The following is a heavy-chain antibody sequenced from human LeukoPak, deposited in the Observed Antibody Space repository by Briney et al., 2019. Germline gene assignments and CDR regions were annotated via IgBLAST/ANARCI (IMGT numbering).Heavy chain of an antibody. J-gene: IGHJ4*02. CDR3: ARGGTGVDY. CDR1: GCTFSSYS. Sequence: GGSLRLSCAASGCTFSSYSMNWVRQAPGKGLEWVSSISSSSSYIYYADSVKGRFTISRDNAKNSLYLQMNSLRAEDKDVYYCARGGTGVDYWGQGTLVTVSS. V-gene: IGHV3-21*01. CDR2: ISSSSSYI.